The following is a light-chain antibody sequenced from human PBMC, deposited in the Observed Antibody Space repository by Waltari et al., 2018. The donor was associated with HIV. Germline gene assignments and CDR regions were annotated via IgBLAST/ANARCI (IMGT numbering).Light chain of an antibody. CDR3: HQDYNLPQT. CDR1: QRLSSTF. Sequence: EIVMTQSPATLSLSPGERANLSCRASQRLSSTFLSWYQQKPGQAPRLLIYGASTRATGIPARFSGSGSGTDFTLTVSSLQPEDFAIYYCHQDYNLPQTFGQGTKLEI. V-gene: IGKV3D-7*01. CDR2: GAS. J-gene: IGKJ2*01.